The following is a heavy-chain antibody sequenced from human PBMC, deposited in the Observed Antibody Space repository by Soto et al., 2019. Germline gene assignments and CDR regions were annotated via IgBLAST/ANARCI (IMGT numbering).Heavy chain of an antibody. Sequence: GGSLRLSCAASGFTFSSYNMNWVRQAPGKGLEWVSLISDSSAYIYYADSVKGRFTISRDNAKNSLYLQMNSLRAEDTAVYYCVRLGYCSGDSCYPWAPHYYYYGMDVWGQGTRVTVSS. V-gene: IGHV3-21*01. D-gene: IGHD2-15*01. J-gene: IGHJ6*02. CDR2: ISDSSAYI. CDR3: VRLGYCSGDSCYPWAPHYYYYGMDV. CDR1: GFTFSSYN.